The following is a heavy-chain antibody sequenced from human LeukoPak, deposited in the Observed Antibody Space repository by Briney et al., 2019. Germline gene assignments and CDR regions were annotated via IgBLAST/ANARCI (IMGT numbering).Heavy chain of an antibody. V-gene: IGHV4-4*07. CDR1: GGSISSYY. CDR2: IYISTSGST. J-gene: IGHJ4*02. Sequence: SETLSLTCTVSGGSISSYYWSWIRQPAGKGLEWIGRIYISTSGSTNYNPSLRSRVTISVDKSRNQLSLKLSSVTAADTAVYYCARASGLWFGESTFDYWGQGTLVTVSS. CDR3: ARASGLWFGESTFDY. D-gene: IGHD3-10*01.